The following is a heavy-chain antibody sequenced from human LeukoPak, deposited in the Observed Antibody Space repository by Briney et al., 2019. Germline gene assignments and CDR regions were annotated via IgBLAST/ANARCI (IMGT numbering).Heavy chain of an antibody. CDR1: GGSFSGYY. V-gene: IGHV4-34*01. CDR2: INHSGST. Sequence: PSETLSLTCAVYGGSFSGYYWSWIRQPPGKGLEWIGEINHSGSTNYNPSLKSQVTISVDTSKNQFSLKLSSVTAADTAVYYCARGGPDGYYDILTGYPDWYFDLWGRGTLVTVSS. CDR3: ARGGPDGYYDILTGYPDWYFDL. J-gene: IGHJ2*01. D-gene: IGHD3-9*01.